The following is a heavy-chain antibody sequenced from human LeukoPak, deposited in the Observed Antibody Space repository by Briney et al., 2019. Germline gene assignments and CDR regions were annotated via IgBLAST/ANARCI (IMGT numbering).Heavy chain of an antibody. J-gene: IGHJ6*02. D-gene: IGHD3-9*01. CDR2: IRGGDGSS. CDR1: GFTFSSYA. CDR3: AKADGDFDWLLLSTYYYYYGMDV. V-gene: IGHV3-23*01. Sequence: GGSLRLSCAASGFTFSSYAISWFRQAPGKGLEWVSAIRGGDGSSYYTDSVKGRFIISRDNSKNTLYLQMNSLRAEDTAVYYCAKADGDFDWLLLSTYYYYYGMDVWGQGTTVTVSS.